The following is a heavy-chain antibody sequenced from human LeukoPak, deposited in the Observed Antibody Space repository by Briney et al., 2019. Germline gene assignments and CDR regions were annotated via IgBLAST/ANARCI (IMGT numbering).Heavy chain of an antibody. D-gene: IGHD5-24*01. J-gene: IGHJ5*02. V-gene: IGHV3-7*05. CDR2: IKQDGSEK. Sequence: TGGSLRLSCAASGFTFSNYWTIWVRQAPGKGLEWVGNIKQDGSEKRYADSVRGRFSISRDNAQTSLYLQMNSLRAEDTAVYYCARASDPWLQLTWGQGTLVTVSS. CDR3: ARASDPWLQLT. CDR1: GFTFSNYW.